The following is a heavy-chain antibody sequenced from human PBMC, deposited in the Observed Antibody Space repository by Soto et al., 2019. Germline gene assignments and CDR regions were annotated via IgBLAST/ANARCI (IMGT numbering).Heavy chain of an antibody. D-gene: IGHD3-16*01. CDR1: GFTFDDNA. V-gene: IGHV3-9*01. Sequence: GGSLRLSCAVSGFTFDDNAMHWVRRAPEKGLEWVSGINWKSDIGYADSVKGRFTISRDNAENSLYLQMNSLRAEDTALYYCAISQDRGGRTTFIYWGQGTQVTVSS. J-gene: IGHJ4*02. CDR2: INWKSDI. CDR3: AISQDRGGRTTFIY.